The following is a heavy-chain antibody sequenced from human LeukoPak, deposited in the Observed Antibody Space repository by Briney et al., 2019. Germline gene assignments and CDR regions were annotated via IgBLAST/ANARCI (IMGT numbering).Heavy chain of an antibody. CDR3: AKDSPLRTSYHGYFDY. J-gene: IGHJ4*02. CDR2: LTLSGTNT. V-gene: IGHV3-23*01. Sequence: GGSLRLSCAASGFTFSGYAMSWVRQAPGKGLEWVSALTLSGTNTHYADSVKGRFTISRDVSKNTLYLQMNTLRAEDTAVYYCAKDSPLRTSYHGYFDYWGQGTLVTVSS. CDR1: GFTFSGYA. D-gene: IGHD3-16*01.